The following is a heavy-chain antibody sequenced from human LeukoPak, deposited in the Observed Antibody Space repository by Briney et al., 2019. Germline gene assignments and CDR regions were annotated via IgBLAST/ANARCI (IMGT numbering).Heavy chain of an antibody. CDR3: ARDFSSLYNWNLGY. J-gene: IGHJ4*02. D-gene: IGHD1-20*01. CDR1: GGTFSSYG. CDR2: IIPIFGTA. Sequence: ASVKVSCKASGGTFSSYGIIWVRQAPGQGLEWMGGIIPIFGTANYAQKFQGRVTITTDESTSTAYMELSSLRSEDTAVYYCARDFSSLYNWNLGYWGQGTLVTVSS. V-gene: IGHV1-69*05.